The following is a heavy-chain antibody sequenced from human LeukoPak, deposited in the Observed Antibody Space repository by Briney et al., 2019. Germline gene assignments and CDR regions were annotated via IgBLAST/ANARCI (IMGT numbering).Heavy chain of an antibody. D-gene: IGHD3-10*01. CDR1: GYTLTELS. CDR3: ARDLSYGSGSPSDY. J-gene: IGHJ4*02. V-gene: IGHV1-24*01. Sequence: ASVKVSCKVSGYTLTELSMHWVRQAPGKGLEWMGGFDPEDGETIYAQKFQGRVTMTTDTSTSTAYMELRSLRSDDTAVYYCARDLSYGSGSPSDYWGQGTLVTVSS. CDR2: FDPEDGET.